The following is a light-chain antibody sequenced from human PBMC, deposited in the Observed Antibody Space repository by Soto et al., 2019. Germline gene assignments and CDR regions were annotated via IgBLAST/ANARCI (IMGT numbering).Light chain of an antibody. CDR3: SSYAGSNNLV. CDR1: SSDVGGYNY. J-gene: IGLJ2*01. Sequence: QSALTQPPSASGSPGQSVTISCTGTSSDVGGYNYVSWYQQHPGKAPKLMIYEVSKRPSGVPDRFSGSKSGNTASLTVSGIQAEDEADYYRSSYAGSNNLVFGRGTKVTVL. CDR2: EVS. V-gene: IGLV2-8*01.